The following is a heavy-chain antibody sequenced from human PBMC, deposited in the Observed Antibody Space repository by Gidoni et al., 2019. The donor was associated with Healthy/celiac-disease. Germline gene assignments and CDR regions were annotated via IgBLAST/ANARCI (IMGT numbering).Heavy chain of an antibody. CDR3: ARRLGYCSSTSCWSYYGMDV. J-gene: IGHJ6*02. CDR2: IYPGHSDT. V-gene: IGHV5-51*01. CDR1: GYSFTSYW. Sequence: EVQLVQSGAEVKKPGESLKISCKGSGYSFTSYWIGWLRQMPGKGLEWMGIIYPGHSDTRYSPSFQGQVTISADKSIITAYLQWSSLKASDTAMYYCARRLGYCSSTSCWSYYGMDVWGQGTTVTVSS. D-gene: IGHD2-2*01.